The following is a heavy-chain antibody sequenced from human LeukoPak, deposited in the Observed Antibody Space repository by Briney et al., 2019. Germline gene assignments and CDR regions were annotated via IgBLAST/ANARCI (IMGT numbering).Heavy chain of an antibody. CDR2: IILIFGRA. V-gene: IGHV1-69*05. Sequence: SVKVSFKASGGTFSCYAISWVRQAQGQGLGWEGGIILIFGRANYAQKFQGRVTITTDESTSTAYIELSSLRSEDTAVYYCARDAFWSGSSRYYYMDVWGKGTTVTVSS. CDR1: GGTFSCYA. J-gene: IGHJ6*03. D-gene: IGHD3-3*01. CDR3: ARDAFWSGSSRYYYMDV.